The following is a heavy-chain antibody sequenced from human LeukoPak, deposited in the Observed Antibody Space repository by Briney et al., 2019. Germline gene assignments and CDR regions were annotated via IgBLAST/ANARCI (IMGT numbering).Heavy chain of an antibody. V-gene: IGHV4-38-2*01. D-gene: IGHD7-27*01. CDR3: ATENWVFDY. Sequence: PSETLSLTCVVSGYSISSGYHWGWIRQPPGEGLEWIGSVYRSGSTYYTPSLKSRVTISVDTSKNQVSLKVTSMTAADTAVSYCATENWVFDYWGQGILVTVSS. CDR1: GYSISSGYH. J-gene: IGHJ4*02. CDR2: VYRSGST.